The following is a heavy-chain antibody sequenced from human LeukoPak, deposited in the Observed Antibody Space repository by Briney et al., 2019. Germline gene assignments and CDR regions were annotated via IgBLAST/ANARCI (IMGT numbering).Heavy chain of an antibody. CDR2: ISSSSSYI. V-gene: IGHV3-21*01. CDR3: AREGDCTNGVCVTFDY. D-gene: IGHD2-8*01. J-gene: IGHJ4*02. Sequence: GGSLRLSCAASGFTFSSYCMNWVRQAPGKGLEWVSSISSSSSYIYYADSVRGRFTISRDNAKNSLYLQMNSLRAEDTAVYYCAREGDCTNGVCVTFDYWGQGTLVTVSS. CDR1: GFTFSSYC.